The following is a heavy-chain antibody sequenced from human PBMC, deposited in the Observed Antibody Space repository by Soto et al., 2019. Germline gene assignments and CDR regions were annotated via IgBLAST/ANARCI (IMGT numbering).Heavy chain of an antibody. Sequence: GGPLRLSXAASGFSFSYYRMNWVRQAPGKGLEWVSSISRSRGSIYYADSVKGRFTVSRDNAKNSLYLQMNSLRADDTALYYCTKSLAETLDGFDLWGQGTLVTVSS. J-gene: IGHJ5*02. D-gene: IGHD2-15*01. CDR1: GFSFSYYR. V-gene: IGHV3-21*01. CDR3: TKSLAETLDGFDL. CDR2: ISRSRGSI.